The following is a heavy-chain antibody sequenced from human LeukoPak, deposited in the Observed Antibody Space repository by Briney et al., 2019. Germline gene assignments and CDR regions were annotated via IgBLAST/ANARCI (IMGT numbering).Heavy chain of an antibody. D-gene: IGHD6-13*01. CDR1: GYTFTSYG. CDR2: ISAYNGNT. CDR3: ARALGGSSRWNWFDP. J-gene: IGHJ5*02. Sequence: ASVKVSCKASGYTFTSYGISWVRRAPGQGLEWMGWISAYNGNTNYAQKLQGRVTMTTDTSTSTAYMELRSLRSDDTAVYYCARALGGSSRWNWFDPWGQGTLVTVSS. V-gene: IGHV1-18*01.